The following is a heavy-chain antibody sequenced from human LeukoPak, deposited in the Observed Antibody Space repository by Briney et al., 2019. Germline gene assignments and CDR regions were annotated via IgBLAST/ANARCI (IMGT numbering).Heavy chain of an antibody. CDR2: IYSGGST. CDR3: QLVGPPNFDY. CDR1: GFTVSSNY. J-gene: IGHJ4*02. V-gene: IGHV3-53*01. Sequence: TGGSLRLSCAASGFTVSSNYMSWVRQAPGKGLEWVSVIYSGGSTYYADSVKGRFTISRDNSKNTLYLQMSSLRAEDTAVYYCQLVGPPNFDYWGQGTLVTVSS. D-gene: IGHD6-13*01.